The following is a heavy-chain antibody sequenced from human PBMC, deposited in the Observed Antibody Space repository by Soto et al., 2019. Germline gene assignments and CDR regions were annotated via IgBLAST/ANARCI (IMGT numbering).Heavy chain of an antibody. V-gene: IGHV3-48*03. CDR2: ISSSGSTI. Sequence: PGGSLRLSCAASGFTFSSYEMNWVRQAPGKGLEWVSYISSSGSTIYYADSVKGRFTISRDNAKNSLYLQMNSLRAEDTAVYYCAREMATSPSAFDIWGQGTMVTVS. D-gene: IGHD5-12*01. J-gene: IGHJ3*02. CDR3: AREMATSPSAFDI. CDR1: GFTFSSYE.